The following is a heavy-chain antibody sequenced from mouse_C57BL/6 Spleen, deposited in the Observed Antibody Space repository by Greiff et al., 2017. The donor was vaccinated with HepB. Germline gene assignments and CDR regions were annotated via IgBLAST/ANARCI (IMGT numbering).Heavy chain of an antibody. CDR3: ATYGSCDAWFAY. Sequence: VQLQQSGAELMKPGASVKISCKASGYSFTGYSMNWVKQSHGNSLEWIGVIIPRNGTTNYNQKFKGKATFTVDQSSNTAYMQLSSLTTEDSAVYYCATYGSCDAWFAYWGQGTLVTVSA. CDR2: IIPRNGTT. J-gene: IGHJ3*01. D-gene: IGHD1-1*01. V-gene: IGHV1-39*01. CDR1: GYSFTGYS.